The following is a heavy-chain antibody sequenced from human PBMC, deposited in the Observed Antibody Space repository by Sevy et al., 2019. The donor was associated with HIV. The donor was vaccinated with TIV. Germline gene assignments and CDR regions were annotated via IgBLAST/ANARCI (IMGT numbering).Heavy chain of an antibody. V-gene: IGHV3-13*01. D-gene: IGHD3-16*01. CDR1: GFTFSSYD. CDR3: ARSGGDSDYGMDV. J-gene: IGHJ6*02. CDR2: IGSGGDA. Sequence: GGSLRLSCGASGFTFSSYDMHWVRQAAGKGLEWVSGIGSGGDAYYPGSVKGRFTISRENAKNSLYLQMNSLRAGDTAVYYCARSGGDSDYGMDVWGQGTTVTVSS.